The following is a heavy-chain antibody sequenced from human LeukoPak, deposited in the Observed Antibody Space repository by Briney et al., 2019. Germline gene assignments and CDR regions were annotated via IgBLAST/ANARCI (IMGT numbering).Heavy chain of an antibody. D-gene: IGHD3-3*01. Sequence: GGSLRLSCAASGFTFSSYSMNWVRQAPGKGLEWVSYISSSSSTIYYADSVKGRFTISRDNAKNSLYLQMNSLRAEDTAVYYCARGLDLTMSDYWGQGTLVTVSS. V-gene: IGHV3-48*04. CDR1: GFTFSSYS. CDR3: ARGLDLTMSDY. CDR2: ISSSSSTI. J-gene: IGHJ4*02.